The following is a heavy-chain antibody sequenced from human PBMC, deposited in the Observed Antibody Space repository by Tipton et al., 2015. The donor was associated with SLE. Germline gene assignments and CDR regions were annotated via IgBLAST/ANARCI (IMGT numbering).Heavy chain of an antibody. CDR1: GGSISSSYY. J-gene: IGHJ6*02. Sequence: TLSLTCTVSGGSISSSYYWGWIRRPPWKGLEWFGSIYYSGSTYYNPSLKSRVTISVDTSKNQFSLKLSSVTAADTAVYYCASLLQNGDYVPYYYGMDVWGQGTTVTVSS. D-gene: IGHD4-17*01. CDR3: ASLLQNGDYVPYYYGMDV. CDR2: IYYSGST. V-gene: IGHV4-39*07.